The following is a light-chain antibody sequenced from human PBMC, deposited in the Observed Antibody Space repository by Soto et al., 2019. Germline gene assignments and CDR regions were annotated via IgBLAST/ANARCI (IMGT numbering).Light chain of an antibody. CDR1: SGSIASNY. CDR3: QSYDNSTPWV. CDR2: EDN. J-gene: IGLJ3*02. V-gene: IGLV6-57*04. Sequence: NFMLTQPHSVSESPGKTVTISCTRSSGSIASNYVQWYQQRPGSAPTTVIYEDNQRPSGVPDRFSGSIDISSNSASLTISGLKAEDEADYYCQSYDNSTPWVFGGGTKLTVL.